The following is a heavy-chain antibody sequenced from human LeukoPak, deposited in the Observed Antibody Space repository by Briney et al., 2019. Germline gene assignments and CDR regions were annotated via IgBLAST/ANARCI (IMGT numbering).Heavy chain of an antibody. CDR3: ARDRPYGGVGDFDY. V-gene: IGHV3-66*01. J-gene: IGHJ4*02. CDR1: GFTVSGNY. Sequence: GGSLRLSCAVFGFTVSGNYMSWVRQAPRKGLEWVSAIYTDGNTHYAGSVKGRFTISRDSFKNTLYLQMNSLRAEDTAVYFCARDRPYGGVGDFDYWGQGTLVTVSS. CDR2: IYTDGNT. D-gene: IGHD3-16*01.